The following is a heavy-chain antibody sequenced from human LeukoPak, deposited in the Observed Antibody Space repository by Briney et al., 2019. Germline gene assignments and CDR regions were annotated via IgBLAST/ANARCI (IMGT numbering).Heavy chain of an antibody. CDR2: IYPDDSDT. CDR1: GGSSRYKFSTYW. D-gene: IGHD6-6*01. V-gene: IGHV5-51*01. J-gene: IGHJ4*02. Sequence: GESLKSSCQGSGGSSRYKFSTYWIGWVRQMPGKGLEWMGIIYPDDSDTRYSPSFQGQVTISADKSISTAYLQWSSLKASDTAMYYCARHKNIAVRNDFDYWGQGTLVTVSS. CDR3: ARHKNIAVRNDFDY.